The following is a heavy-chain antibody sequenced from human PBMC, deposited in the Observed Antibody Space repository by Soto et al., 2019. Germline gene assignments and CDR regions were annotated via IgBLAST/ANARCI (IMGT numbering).Heavy chain of an antibody. Sequence: QVQLQESGPGLVKPSETLSVTCTVSGGSVTGFYWSWIRQPPGKGLEWIGYIFHSGSSNYNPSLKSRVTISVDTSKSQISLRLTSVTAADTAVYYCARAPRLGVAHIDYWGQGTLVTVSS. V-gene: IGHV4-59*02. J-gene: IGHJ4*02. CDR3: ARAPRLGVAHIDY. CDR2: IFHSGSS. CDR1: GGSVTGFY. D-gene: IGHD3-3*01.